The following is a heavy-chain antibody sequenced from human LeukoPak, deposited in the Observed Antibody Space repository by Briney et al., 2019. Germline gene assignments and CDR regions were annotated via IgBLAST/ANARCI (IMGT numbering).Heavy chain of an antibody. CDR1: VYTFTSYG. Sequence: ASVEVSCKASVYTFTSYGISWVRQAPGQGLEWMGWISAYNGNTNYAQKLKGRVTMTTDTSTSTAYMELRSLGSDDTAVYYCARDDLFMGATSMDYWGQGTLVTVSS. D-gene: IGHD1-26*01. J-gene: IGHJ4*02. CDR3: ARDDLFMGATSMDY. V-gene: IGHV1-18*01. CDR2: ISAYNGNT.